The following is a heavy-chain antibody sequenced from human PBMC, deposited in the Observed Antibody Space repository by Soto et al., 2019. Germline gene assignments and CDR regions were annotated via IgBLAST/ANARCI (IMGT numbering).Heavy chain of an antibody. D-gene: IGHD5-12*01. CDR1: GYTFTSYG. V-gene: IGHV1-18*01. J-gene: IGHJ6*03. Sequence: GASVKVSCKASGYTFTSYGISWVRQAPGQGLEWMGWISAYNGNTNYAQKLQGRVTMTTDTSTSTAYMELRSLRSDDTAVYYCARASGETLGYRGYGYYYYYTMDVWGKGTTVPVPS. CDR3: ARASGETLGYRGYGYYYYYTMDV. CDR2: ISAYNGNT.